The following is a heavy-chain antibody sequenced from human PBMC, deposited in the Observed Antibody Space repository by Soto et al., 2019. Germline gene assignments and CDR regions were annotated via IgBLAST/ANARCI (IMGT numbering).Heavy chain of an antibody. Sequence: SETLSLTCAVYGGSFSGYYWSWIRQPPGKGLEWIGEINHSGSTNYNPSLKSRVTISVDTSKNQFSLKLSSVTAADTAVYYCARAFLVLPYFDYWGQGTLVTVSS. CDR3: ARAFLVLPYFDY. J-gene: IGHJ4*02. D-gene: IGHD2-15*01. CDR2: INHSGST. V-gene: IGHV4-34*01. CDR1: GGSFSGYY.